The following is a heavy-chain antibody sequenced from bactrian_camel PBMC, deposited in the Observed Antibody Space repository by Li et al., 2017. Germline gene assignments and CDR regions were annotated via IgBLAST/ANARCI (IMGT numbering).Heavy chain of an antibody. CDR1: GDPINRRC. Sequence: HVQLVESGGGSVQPGGSLRLSCVASGDPINRRCVGWFRQAPGKQRERVGLIYYNGGTTYYQRSVEGRFTISQDNAKSMVYLQVNSLKAEDTAVYYRVSEGPVAGIRFDYWGQGTQVTVS. CDR3: VSEGPVAGIRFDY. D-gene: IGHD6*01. CDR2: IYYNGGTT. V-gene: IGHV3S54*01. J-gene: IGHJ4*01.